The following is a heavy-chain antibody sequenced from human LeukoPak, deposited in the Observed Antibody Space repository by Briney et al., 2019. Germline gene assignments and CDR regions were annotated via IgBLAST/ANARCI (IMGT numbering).Heavy chain of an antibody. CDR1: GFTFSSYS. Sequence: PGGSLRLSCAASGFTFSSYSMNWVRQAPGKGLEWVSSISSSSSYIYYADSVKGRFTISRDNAKNSLYLQMNSLRAEDTAVYYCARSHYQYSSSWYVNYYYYYYMDVWGKGTTVTVSS. D-gene: IGHD6-13*01. J-gene: IGHJ6*03. V-gene: IGHV3-21*01. CDR2: ISSSSSYI. CDR3: ARSHYQYSSSWYVNYYYYYYMDV.